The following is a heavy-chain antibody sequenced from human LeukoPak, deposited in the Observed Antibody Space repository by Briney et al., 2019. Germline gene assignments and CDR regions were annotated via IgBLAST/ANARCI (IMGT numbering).Heavy chain of an antibody. Sequence: ASVKVSCKASGYTFTGYYMHWVRPAPGQGLEWMGWINPNSGGTNYAQKFQGWVTMTRDTSISTAYMELSRLRSDDTAVYYCARDYGSGSYPLPGYWGQGTLVTVSS. CDR3: ARDYGSGSYPLPGY. J-gene: IGHJ4*02. V-gene: IGHV1-2*04. CDR1: GYTFTGYY. CDR2: INPNSGGT. D-gene: IGHD3-10*01.